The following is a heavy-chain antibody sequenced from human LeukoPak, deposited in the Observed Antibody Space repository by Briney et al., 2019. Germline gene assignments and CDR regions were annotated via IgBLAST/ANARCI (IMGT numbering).Heavy chain of an antibody. D-gene: IGHD5-12*01. CDR2: ISTSSSYI. CDR1: GFTVNSNY. Sequence: PGGSLRLSCAASGFTVNSNYMSWVRQAPGKGLEWVSFISTSSSYIYYADSMKGRFTISRDNAENSLYLQMNSLRAEDTAVYYCARDLRPYSGYDNLAFDIWGQGTMVTVSS. V-gene: IGHV3-21*01. CDR3: ARDLRPYSGYDNLAFDI. J-gene: IGHJ3*02.